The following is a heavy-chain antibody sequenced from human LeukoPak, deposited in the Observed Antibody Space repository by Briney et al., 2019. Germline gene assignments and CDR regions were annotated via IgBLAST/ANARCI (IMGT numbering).Heavy chain of an antibody. J-gene: IGHJ4*02. D-gene: IGHD6-13*01. V-gene: IGHV3-11*01. CDR2: VSSSGTTI. CDR1: GFTFSDYY. CDR3: ARGGDSSGWYFSLDY. Sequence: PGGSLRLSCAASGFTFSDYYMSWIRQAPGKGLEWVASVSSSGTTIYYADSVKGRFTISRDNAKNSLFLQMNSLRAEDTAVYYCARGGDSSGWYFSLDYWGQGTLVTVSS.